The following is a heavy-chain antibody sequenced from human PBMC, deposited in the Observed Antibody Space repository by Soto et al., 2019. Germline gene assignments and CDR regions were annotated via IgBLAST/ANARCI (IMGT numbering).Heavy chain of an antibody. CDR2: IRSKAYGGTT. CDR1: GFTFGDYA. Sequence: GGSLRLSCTASGFTFGDYAMSWVRQVPGKGLEWVGFIRSKAYGGTTEYAASVKGRFTISRDDSKSIAYLQMNSLKTEDTAVYYCTREDYYDSSGPDYWGQGTLVTVSS. D-gene: IGHD3-22*01. CDR3: TREDYYDSSGPDY. J-gene: IGHJ4*02. V-gene: IGHV3-49*04.